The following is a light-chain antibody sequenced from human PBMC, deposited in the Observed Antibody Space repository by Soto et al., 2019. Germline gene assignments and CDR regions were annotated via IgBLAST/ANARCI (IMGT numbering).Light chain of an antibody. CDR1: CSVSDTL. CDR2: GTS. V-gene: IGKV3-20*01. CDR3: QHYGDSSWT. Sequence: EIVLTQSPGTLSLSPGERATLSCRADCSVSDTLLTWFQQKPGQAPRLLIFGTSNRAPGIPDRFSGSGSGTAFTLTISRLEPDDFAVYYCQHYGDSSWTFGQGTKVEIK. J-gene: IGKJ1*01.